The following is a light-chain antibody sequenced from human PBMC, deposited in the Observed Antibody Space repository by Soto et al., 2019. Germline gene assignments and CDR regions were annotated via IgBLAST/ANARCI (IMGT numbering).Light chain of an antibody. CDR1: QALGTW. Sequence: IQMTQSPSSVSASVGDRVTISCRASQALGTWLAWYQQKPGKAPNLLIYATSTLHSGVPSRFSGSGSGTDFTLTINSLQPEDFATYYCQQTDSFPYTFGQRTKLEIK. J-gene: IGKJ2*01. CDR2: ATS. V-gene: IGKV1D-12*01. CDR3: QQTDSFPYT.